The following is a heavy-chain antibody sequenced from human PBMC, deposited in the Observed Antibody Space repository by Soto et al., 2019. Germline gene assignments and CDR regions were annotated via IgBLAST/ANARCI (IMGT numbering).Heavy chain of an antibody. CDR2: IYRSGTT. CDR1: NFSIISGYY. J-gene: IGHJ4*02. CDR3: ARTHSGSYYSVFNY. V-gene: IGHV4-38-2*01. D-gene: IGHD1-26*01. Sequence: SETLSLTCVVSNFSIISGYYLGWIRHAPGKGLEWIASIYRSGTTSYNPSLKSRVTISVDPSKNQFSLMLTAVTAADTAVYYCARTHSGSYYSVFNYWGRGSLVTVSS.